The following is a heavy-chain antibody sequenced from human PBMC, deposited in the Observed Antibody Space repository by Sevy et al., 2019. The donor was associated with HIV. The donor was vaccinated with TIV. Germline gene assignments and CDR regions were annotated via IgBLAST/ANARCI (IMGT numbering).Heavy chain of an antibody. Sequence: ASVKVSCKASGYTFNSYGISWLRQAPGQGPEWMGWISAYNGHTNYPQKFQGRVTMTIDTSTSTAYMELRGLMSDDTAVYYCARVPWDSSATFDYWGQGTLVTVSS. CDR2: ISAYNGHT. D-gene: IGHD3-22*01. J-gene: IGHJ4*02. CDR3: ARVPWDSSATFDY. V-gene: IGHV1-18*01. CDR1: GYTFNSYG.